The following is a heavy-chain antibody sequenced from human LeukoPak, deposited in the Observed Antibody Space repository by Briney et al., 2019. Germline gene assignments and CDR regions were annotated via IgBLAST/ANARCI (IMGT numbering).Heavy chain of an antibody. V-gene: IGHV1-2*06. CDR1: GYTFTGYY. J-gene: IGHJ4*02. CDR2: INPNSGGT. D-gene: IGHD3-10*01. CDR3: ARDQKYYGSGSYSDPDY. Sequence: GASAKVSCKPSGYTFTGYYMHWVQQAPGQGLEWMGRINPNSGGTNYAQKSQGRVTMTRDTSISTAYMELSRLRSDDTAVYYCARDQKYYGSGSYSDPDYWGQGTLVTVSS.